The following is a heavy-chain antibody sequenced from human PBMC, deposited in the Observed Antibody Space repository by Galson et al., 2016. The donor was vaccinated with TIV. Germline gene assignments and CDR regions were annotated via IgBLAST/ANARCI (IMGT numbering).Heavy chain of an antibody. V-gene: IGHV3-48*01. D-gene: IGHD5-24*01. J-gene: IGHJ4*02. Sequence: SLRLSCAASGFSFSIYNMNWVRQAPGEGLEWISYISTTSSLIYYADSVRGRFTISRDNDKSSLYLQMNSLRAEDTALYYCAREGRDGYNPYFDSWGQGTLVTVSS. CDR1: GFSFSIYN. CDR2: ISTTSSLI. CDR3: AREGRDGYNPYFDS.